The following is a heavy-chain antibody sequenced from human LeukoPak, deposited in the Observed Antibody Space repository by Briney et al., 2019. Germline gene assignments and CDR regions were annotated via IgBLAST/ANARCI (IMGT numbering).Heavy chain of an antibody. D-gene: IGHD2-21*02. CDR2: INPNSGGT. CDR3: ARVPEGETASLHYFDY. J-gene: IGHJ4*02. V-gene: IGHV1-2*02. CDR1: GYTFTGHY. Sequence: GASVKVSCKASGYTFTGHYIHWVRQAPGQGLEWMGWINPNSGGTNYAQKFQGRVTMTRDTSITTAYMELSRLRSDDTAVYYCARVPEGETASLHYFDYWGQGTLVTVSS.